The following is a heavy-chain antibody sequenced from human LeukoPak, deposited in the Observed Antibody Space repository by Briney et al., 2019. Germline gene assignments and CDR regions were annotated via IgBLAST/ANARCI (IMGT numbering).Heavy chain of an antibody. Sequence: SETLSLTCTVSGGSISSYYWSWIRQPAGKGLEWIGRIYTSGSPNYNPSLKSRVTMSVDTSKNQFSLRLSSVTAADTAVYYCAGGDYVWGSYRTYYMDVWGKGTTVTVSS. CDR1: GGSISSYY. CDR3: AGGDYVWGSYRTYYMDV. J-gene: IGHJ6*03. CDR2: IYTSGSP. V-gene: IGHV4-4*07. D-gene: IGHD3-16*02.